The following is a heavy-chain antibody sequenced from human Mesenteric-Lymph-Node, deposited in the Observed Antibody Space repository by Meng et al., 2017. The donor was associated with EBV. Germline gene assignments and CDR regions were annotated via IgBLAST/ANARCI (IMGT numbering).Heavy chain of an antibody. Sequence: QVQLVESGGXVVKPGGSXRLSCAXSGFTFSDYYMSWIRQAPGKGLEWVSYISSSGSTIYYADSVKGRFTISRDNAKNSLYLQMNSLRAEDTAVYYCASNVVVPADFYWYFDLWGRGTLVTVSS. J-gene: IGHJ2*01. D-gene: IGHD2-2*01. CDR2: ISSSGSTI. CDR3: ASNVVVPADFYWYFDL. CDR1: GFTFSDYY. V-gene: IGHV3-11*01.